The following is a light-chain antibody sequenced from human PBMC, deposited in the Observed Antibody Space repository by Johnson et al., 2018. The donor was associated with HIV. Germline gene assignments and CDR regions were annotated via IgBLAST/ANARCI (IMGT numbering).Light chain of an antibody. CDR2: ENN. CDR3: GTWDISLSVGYV. J-gene: IGLJ1*01. CDR1: SSNIGNNY. Sequence: QSVLTQPPSVSAAPGQKVTISCSGSSSNIGNNYVSWYQQLPGTAPKLLIYENNKRPSGIPDRFSGSKSGTSATLGITGLPTGDEADYYCGTWDISLSVGYVFGTGTKVTVL. V-gene: IGLV1-51*02.